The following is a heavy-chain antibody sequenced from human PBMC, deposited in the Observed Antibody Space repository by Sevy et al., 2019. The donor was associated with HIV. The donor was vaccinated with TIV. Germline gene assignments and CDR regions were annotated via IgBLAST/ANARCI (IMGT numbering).Heavy chain of an antibody. V-gene: IGHV3-30*02. D-gene: IGHD3-3*01. CDR3: AKDQLRFLEWLVYYYYGMDV. CDR2: IRYDGSNK. J-gene: IGHJ6*02. Sequence: GGSLRLSCAASGFTFSSYGMHWVRQAPGKGLEWVAFIRYDGSNKYYADSVKGRFTISRDNSKNTLYLQMNSLRAEDTAVYYCAKDQLRFLEWLVYYYYGMDVWGQGTTVTVSS. CDR1: GFTFSSYG.